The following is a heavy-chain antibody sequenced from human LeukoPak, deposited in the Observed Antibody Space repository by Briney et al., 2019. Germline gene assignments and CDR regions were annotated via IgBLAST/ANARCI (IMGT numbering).Heavy chain of an antibody. CDR3: AGRTVTTLTPREY. J-gene: IGHJ4*02. D-gene: IGHD4-17*01. Sequence: SDTLSLTCAVYGGSFSGYYWSWIRQPPGKGLEWIGEINHSGSTNNNPSLKSRVTISVDTSKNQFSLRLSSVTAADTAMYYCAGRTVTTLTPREYWGQGTLVTVSS. CDR2: INHSGST. V-gene: IGHV4-34*01. CDR1: GGSFSGYY.